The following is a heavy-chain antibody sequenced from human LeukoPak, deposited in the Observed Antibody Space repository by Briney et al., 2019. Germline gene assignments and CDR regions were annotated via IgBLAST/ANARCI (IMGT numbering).Heavy chain of an antibody. Sequence: GGSLRLSCAASGFTFSSYWMHWVRQAPGKGLVWVSRINSDGSSTSYADSVKGRFTISRDNAKNSLYLQMNSLRAEDTAVYYCASRPKKGDAFDIWGQGTMVTVSS. V-gene: IGHV3-74*01. J-gene: IGHJ3*02. CDR1: GFTFSSYW. CDR3: ASRPKKGDAFDI. CDR2: INSDGSST.